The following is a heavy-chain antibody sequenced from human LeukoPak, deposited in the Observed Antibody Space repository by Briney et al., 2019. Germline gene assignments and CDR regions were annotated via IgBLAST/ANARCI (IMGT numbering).Heavy chain of an antibody. J-gene: IGHJ4*02. Sequence: SETLSLTCAVYGGSFSGYYWSWIRQPPGKGLEWIGEINHSGSTNYNPSLKSRVTISVDTSKNQFSLKLSSVTAADTAVYYCAKVLDYLTTVTTSSESSFAYWGREPWSPSPQ. D-gene: IGHD4-17*01. CDR1: GGSFSGYY. V-gene: IGHV4-34*01. CDR3: AKVLDYLTTVTTSSESSFAY. CDR2: INHSGST.